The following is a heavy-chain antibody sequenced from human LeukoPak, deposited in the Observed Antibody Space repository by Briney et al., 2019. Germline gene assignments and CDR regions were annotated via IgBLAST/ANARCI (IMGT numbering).Heavy chain of an antibody. CDR1: GYTFTSYY. CDR3: ARDIVGIGYYDSSGHEDY. D-gene: IGHD3-22*01. V-gene: IGHV1-2*06. CDR2: INPNSGGT. J-gene: IGHJ4*02. Sequence: ASVKVSCKASGYTFTSYYMHWVRQAPGQGLEWMGRINPNSGGTNYAQKFRGRVTMTRDTSISTAYMELSRLRSDDTAVYYCARDIVGIGYYDSSGHEDYWGQGSLVTVSS.